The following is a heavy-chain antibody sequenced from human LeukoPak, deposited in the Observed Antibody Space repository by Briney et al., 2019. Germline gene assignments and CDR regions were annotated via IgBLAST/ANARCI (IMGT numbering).Heavy chain of an antibody. CDR1: GGTFSSYA. CDR2: IIPTFGTA. J-gene: IGHJ4*02. V-gene: IGHV1-69*06. D-gene: IGHD3-10*01. Sequence: ASVKVSCKASGGTFSSYAISWVRQAPGQGLEWMGGIIPTFGTANYAQKFQGRVTITADKSTSTAYMELSRLRSDDTAVYYCAREIWFGELTYYFDYWGQGTLVTVSS. CDR3: AREIWFGELTYYFDY.